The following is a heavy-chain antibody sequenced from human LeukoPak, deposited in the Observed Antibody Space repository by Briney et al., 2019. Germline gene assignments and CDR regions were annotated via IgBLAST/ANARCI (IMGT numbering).Heavy chain of an antibody. CDR1: GYRFISNY. D-gene: IGHD2-21*02. J-gene: IGHJ4*02. CDR2: MHPGNGNT. Sequence: ASVSVSCTASGYRFISNYIQWVRQAPGLGPEWMGWMHPGNGNTRYAETFQGRVTMTRDTSINTAYMDLSSLRSDDTAVYYCAREGSYCVGGDCYSFDFWGQGTLITASS. CDR3: AREGSYCVGGDCYSFDF. V-gene: IGHV1-2*02.